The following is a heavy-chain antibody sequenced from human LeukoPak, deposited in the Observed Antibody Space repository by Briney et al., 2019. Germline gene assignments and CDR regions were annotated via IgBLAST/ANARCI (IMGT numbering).Heavy chain of an antibody. CDR1: GFTFSSYA. V-gene: IGHV3-23*01. J-gene: IGHJ4*02. CDR2: ISGSGGST. Sequence: GGSLRLSCAASGFTFSSYAMSWVRQAPGKGLEWVSAISGSGGSTYYADPVKGRFTISRDNSKNTLYLQMNSLRAEDTAVYYCAKSHVLLWFGELTKLPFDYWGQGTLVTVSS. CDR3: AKSHVLLWFGELTKLPFDY. D-gene: IGHD3-10*01.